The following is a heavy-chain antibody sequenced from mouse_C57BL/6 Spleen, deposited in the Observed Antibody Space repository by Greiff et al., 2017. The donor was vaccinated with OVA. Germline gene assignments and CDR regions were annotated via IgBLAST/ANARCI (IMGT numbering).Heavy chain of an antibody. CDR3: ASRKGYDYDGGYHFDY. CDR2: IYPGDGDT. D-gene: IGHD2-4*01. V-gene: IGHV1-82*01. Sequence: VQLQQSGPELVKPGASVKISCKASGYAFSSSWMNWVKQRPGKGLEWIGRIYPGDGDTNYNGKFKGKATLTADKSSSTAYMQLSSLTSEDSAVSSCASRKGYDYDGGYHFDYWGQGTTLTVSS. J-gene: IGHJ2*01. CDR1: GYAFSSSW.